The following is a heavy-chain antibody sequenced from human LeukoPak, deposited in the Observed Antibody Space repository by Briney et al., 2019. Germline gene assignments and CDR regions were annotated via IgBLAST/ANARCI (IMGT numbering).Heavy chain of an antibody. Sequence: GGSLRLSCAASGFTFDDYGMSWVRQAPGKGLEWVSYISSSGSTKYYADSVKGRFTISRDNAKNSLYLQMNTLRAEDTAFYYCARALYYYDSSGYYTPGWGQGTLVTVSS. D-gene: IGHD3-22*01. CDR3: ARALYYYDSSGYYTPG. CDR1: GFTFDDYG. CDR2: ISSSGSTK. J-gene: IGHJ4*02. V-gene: IGHV3-48*03.